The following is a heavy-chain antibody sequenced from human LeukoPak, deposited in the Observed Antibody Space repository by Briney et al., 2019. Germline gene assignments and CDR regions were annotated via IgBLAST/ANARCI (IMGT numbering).Heavy chain of an antibody. CDR3: ARSRSITIFGGYFGY. CDR2: IIPILGIA. V-gene: IGHV1-69*02. Sequence: SVKVSCKASGGTFSSYTISWVRQAPGQGLEWMGRIIPILGIANYAQKFQGRVTITADKSTSTAYMELSSLRSEDTAVYYCARSRSITIFGGYFGYWGQGTLVTVSS. CDR1: GGTFSSYT. J-gene: IGHJ4*02. D-gene: IGHD3-3*01.